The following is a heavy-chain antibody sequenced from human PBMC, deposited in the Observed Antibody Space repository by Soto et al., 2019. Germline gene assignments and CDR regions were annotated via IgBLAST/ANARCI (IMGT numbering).Heavy chain of an antibody. CDR2: IIPIFGTA. Sequence: GASVKVSCKASGGTFSSYAISWVRQAPGQGLEWMGGIIPIFGTANYAQKFQGRVTITADESTSTAYMELSSLRSEDTAVYYCARAILTSSSSHKNYYYYGMDVWGQGTTVTVSS. CDR3: ARAILTSSSSHKNYYYYGMDV. CDR1: GGTFSSYA. D-gene: IGHD6-6*01. V-gene: IGHV1-69*13. J-gene: IGHJ6*02.